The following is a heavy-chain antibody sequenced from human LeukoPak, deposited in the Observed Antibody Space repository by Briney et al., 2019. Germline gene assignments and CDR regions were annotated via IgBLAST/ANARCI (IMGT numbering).Heavy chain of an antibody. V-gene: IGHV3-23*01. CDR3: AKSLDYGGNRARLDF. J-gene: IGHJ4*02. CDR2: VSGSGSTT. CDR1: GFTVSSNY. D-gene: IGHD4-23*01. Sequence: PGGSLRLSCAASGFTVSSNYMSWVRQAPGKGLEWVSAVSGSGSTTYYARSVKGRFTVSRDNSKNTLYLQMNSLRVDDTAVYYCAKSLDYGGNRARLDFWGQGTLVTVSS.